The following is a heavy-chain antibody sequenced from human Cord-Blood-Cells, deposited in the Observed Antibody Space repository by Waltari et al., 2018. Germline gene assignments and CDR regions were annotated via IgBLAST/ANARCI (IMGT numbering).Heavy chain of an antibody. J-gene: IGHJ3*02. CDR3: ARRVFLEWLRDDAFDI. Sequence: QVQLQESGPGLVKPSGTLSLTCAVSGGSISSSNWWSWVRQPPGKGLEWIGEIYHSGGTNYNPSLKSRVTIAVDKSKTQCSLKLSSVTAADTAVYYCARRVFLEWLRDDAFDIWGQGTMVTVPS. CDR2: IYHSGGT. V-gene: IGHV4-4*02. D-gene: IGHD3-3*01. CDR1: GGSISSSNW.